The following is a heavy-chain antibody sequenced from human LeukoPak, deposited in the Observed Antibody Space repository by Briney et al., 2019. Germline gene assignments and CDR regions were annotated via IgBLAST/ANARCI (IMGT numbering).Heavy chain of an antibody. J-gene: IGHJ4*02. CDR3: TRDADTAMVPDY. CDR2: IRSKAYGGTT. Sequence: SLRLSCTASGFTFGDYAMSWFRQAPGKGLEWVGFIRSKAYGGTTEYATSVKGRFTISRDDSKSIAYLQMNSLKTEDTAVYYCTRDADTAMVPDYWGQGTLVTVSS. CDR1: GFTFGDYA. V-gene: IGHV3-49*03. D-gene: IGHD5-18*01.